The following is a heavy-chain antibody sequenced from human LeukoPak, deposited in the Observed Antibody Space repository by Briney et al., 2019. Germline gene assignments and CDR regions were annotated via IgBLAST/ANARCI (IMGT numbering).Heavy chain of an antibody. J-gene: IGHJ4*02. CDR1: GFTVSTYY. Sequence: GGSLRLFCAASGFTVSTYYMTWVRQAPGKGLECVSVIYSGGSTYYADSVKGRFTVSRDNSKNTLYLQMDSLRAEDPAIYYCASGLGYCTSTTCLLPFDYWGQGTLVTVSS. V-gene: IGHV3-53*01. CDR2: IYSGGST. CDR3: ASGLGYCTSTTCLLPFDY. D-gene: IGHD2-2*01.